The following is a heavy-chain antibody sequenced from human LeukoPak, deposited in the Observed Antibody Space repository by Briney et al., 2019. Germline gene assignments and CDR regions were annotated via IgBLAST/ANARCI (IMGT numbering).Heavy chain of an antibody. J-gene: IGHJ6*03. Sequence: SQTLSLTCAISGDSVSSNSAAWNWIRQSPSRGLEWLGRTYYRSKWYNDYAVSVKSRITINPDTSKNQFSLQLNSVTPEDTAVYYCARELIVGSGYDRARGETWYYYYMDVWGKGTTVTVSS. CDR3: ARELIVGSGYDRARGETWYYYYMDV. V-gene: IGHV6-1*01. CDR2: TYYRSKWYN. D-gene: IGHD5-12*01. CDR1: GDSVSSNSAA.